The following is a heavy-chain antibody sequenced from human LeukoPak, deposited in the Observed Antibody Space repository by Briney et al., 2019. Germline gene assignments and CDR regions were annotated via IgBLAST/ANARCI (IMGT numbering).Heavy chain of an antibody. CDR3: ARDDVGRLDY. J-gene: IGHJ4*02. CDR1: GFTFRNDW. V-gene: IGHV3-7*01. D-gene: IGHD1-26*01. Sequence: GGSLRLSCTASGFTFRNDWMAWVRQAPGKGLEWVANIKEDESAKHQADSVKGRFTISRDNAQNSVYLQMRSLRGEDTAVYYCARDDVGRLDYWGQGTLVTVSS. CDR2: IKEDESAK.